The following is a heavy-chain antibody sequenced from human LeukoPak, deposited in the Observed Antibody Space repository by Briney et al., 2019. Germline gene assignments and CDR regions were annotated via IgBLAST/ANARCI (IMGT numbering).Heavy chain of an antibody. CDR2: IYSDGGT. D-gene: IGHD1-26*01. Sequence: PGGSLRLSCAASGFTITNNYMSWVRQAPGKGLEWVSVIYSDGGTFYSDSVKGRFTISRDYSKNSLYLQMNSLRDEDTAVYYCARDRVVGTTRTFDYWGQGTLVTVSS. CDR3: ARDRVVGTTRTFDY. J-gene: IGHJ4*02. CDR1: GFTITNNY. V-gene: IGHV3-66*01.